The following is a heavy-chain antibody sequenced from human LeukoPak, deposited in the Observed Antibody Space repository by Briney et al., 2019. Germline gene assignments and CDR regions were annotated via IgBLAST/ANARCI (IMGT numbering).Heavy chain of an antibody. J-gene: IGHJ6*02. Sequence: SETLSLTCAVYGGSFSGYYWSWIRQPPGKGLEWIGEINHSGSTNYNPSLKRRVTISVDTSKNQFSLKLSSVTAADTAVYYCRVVTGYGMDVWGQGTTVTVSS. V-gene: IGHV4-34*01. CDR3: RVVTGYGMDV. D-gene: IGHD4-23*01. CDR2: INHSGST. CDR1: GGSFSGYY.